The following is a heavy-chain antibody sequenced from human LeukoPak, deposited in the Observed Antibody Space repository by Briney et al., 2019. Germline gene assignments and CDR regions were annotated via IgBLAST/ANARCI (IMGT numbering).Heavy chain of an antibody. Sequence: GGSLRLSCAASGSTFSSYAMSWVRQAPGKGLEWVSAISGSGGSTYYADSVKGRFTISRDNSKNTLYLQMNSLRAEDTAVYYCAKGGTYDYVWGSYRPPGDYWGQGTLVTVSS. CDR3: AKGGTYDYVWGSYRPPGDY. V-gene: IGHV3-23*01. CDR1: GSTFSSYA. CDR2: ISGSGGST. J-gene: IGHJ4*02. D-gene: IGHD3-16*02.